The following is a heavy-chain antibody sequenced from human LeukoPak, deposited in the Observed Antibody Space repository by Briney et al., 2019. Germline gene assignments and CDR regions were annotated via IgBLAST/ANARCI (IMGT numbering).Heavy chain of an antibody. CDR1: GGSFSGYY. Sequence: SETLSLTCAVYGGSFSGYYRSWIRQPPGKGLEWIGEINHSGSTNYNPSLKSRVTISVDTSKNQFSLNLSSVTAADTAVYYCACFNYDILTGYDDYWGQGTLVTVSS. D-gene: IGHD3-9*01. CDR3: ACFNYDILTGYDDY. V-gene: IGHV4-34*01. CDR2: INHSGST. J-gene: IGHJ4*02.